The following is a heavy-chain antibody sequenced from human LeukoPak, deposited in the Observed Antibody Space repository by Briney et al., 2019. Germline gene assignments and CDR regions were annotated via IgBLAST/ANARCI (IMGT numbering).Heavy chain of an antibody. V-gene: IGHV3-23*01. CDR1: GFNFITAA. Sequence: GGSLRLSCAASGFNFITAAMTWVRQAPGKGLEWVSLIGSSGGSTYYANSVKGRFTISRDNSNHTLSLQMNSLRVEDTAIYYCVKDIQLSTWGLGTMVTVSS. CDR2: IGSSGGST. J-gene: IGHJ3*01. CDR3: VKDIQLST. D-gene: IGHD5-24*01.